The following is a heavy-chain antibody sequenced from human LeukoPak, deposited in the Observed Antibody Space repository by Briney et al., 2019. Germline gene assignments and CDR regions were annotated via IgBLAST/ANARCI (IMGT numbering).Heavy chain of an antibody. D-gene: IGHD3-10*01. J-gene: IGHJ4*02. CDR1: GYTFTSYG. V-gene: IGHV1-18*01. CDR3: ARDGSGLWFGELLEYFDY. Sequence: ASVKVSCKASGYTFTSYGISWVRQAPGQGLEWMGWISAYNGNTNYAQKLQGRVTMTTDTSTSTAYMELRGLRSDDTAVYYCARDGSGLWFGELLEYFDYWGQGTLVTVSS. CDR2: ISAYNGNT.